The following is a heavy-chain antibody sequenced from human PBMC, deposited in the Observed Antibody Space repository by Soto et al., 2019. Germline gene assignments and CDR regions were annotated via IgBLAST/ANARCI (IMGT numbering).Heavy chain of an antibody. J-gene: IGHJ4*02. CDR1: GFTFSSYA. Sequence: PGGSLRLSCAASGFTFSSYAMSWVRQAPGKGLEWVSAISGGGGSTYYADSVKGRFTISRDNSKNTLYLQMNSLRAEDTAVYYCAKPSKRSSAPFDYWGQGTLVTVSS. V-gene: IGHV3-23*01. D-gene: IGHD1-26*01. CDR3: AKPSKRSSAPFDY. CDR2: ISGGGGST.